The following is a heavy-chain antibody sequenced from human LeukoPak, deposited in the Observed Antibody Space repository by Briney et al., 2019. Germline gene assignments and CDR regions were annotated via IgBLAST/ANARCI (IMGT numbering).Heavy chain of an antibody. D-gene: IGHD2-2*03. Sequence: EASVKVSCKASGYTFTSYYMHWVRQAPGQGLVWMGIINPSGGSTSYAQKFQGRVTLTADESTSTAYMELSSLRSEDTAVYYCARKLGYCSSTSCYGVNWFDPWGQGTLVTVSS. CDR3: ARKLGYCSSTSCYGVNWFDP. CDR2: INPSGGST. V-gene: IGHV1-46*01. J-gene: IGHJ5*02. CDR1: GYTFTSYY.